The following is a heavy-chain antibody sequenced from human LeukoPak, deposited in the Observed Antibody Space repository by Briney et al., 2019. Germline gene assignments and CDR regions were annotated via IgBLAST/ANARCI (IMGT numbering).Heavy chain of an antibody. CDR3: VRDLAYCGGDCYPHYYYYGMDV. CDR1: GFTFSSYA. V-gene: IGHV3-30-3*01. D-gene: IGHD2-21*02. Sequence: GRSLRLSCAASGFTFSSYAMHWVRQAPGKGLEWVAVISYDGSNKYYADSVKGRFTISRDNSKNTLYLQMNSLRAEDTAVYYCVRDLAYCGGDCYPHYYYYGMDVWGQGTTVTVSS. CDR2: ISYDGSNK. J-gene: IGHJ6*02.